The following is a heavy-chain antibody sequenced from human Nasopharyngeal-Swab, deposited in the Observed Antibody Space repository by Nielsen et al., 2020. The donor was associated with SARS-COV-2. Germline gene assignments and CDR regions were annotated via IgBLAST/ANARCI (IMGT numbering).Heavy chain of an antibody. CDR3: ARDILVVDRYYYGMDV. D-gene: IGHD2-15*01. J-gene: IGHJ6*02. CDR2: INPNSGGT. V-gene: IGHV1-2*06. CDR1: GYTFTGYY. Sequence: ASVKVSCKASGYTFTGYYMHWVRQAPGQGLEWMGRINPNSGGTNYAQKFQGRVTMTRDTSISTAYMELSRLRSDDTAVYYCARDILVVDRYYYGMDVWGQGTTVTVSS.